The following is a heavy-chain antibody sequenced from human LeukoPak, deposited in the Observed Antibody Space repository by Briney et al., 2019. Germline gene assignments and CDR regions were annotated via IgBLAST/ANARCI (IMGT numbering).Heavy chain of an antibody. Sequence: GASVKVSCKACGHTLTVHYIHWVRQGPGQGLEWLGWITLHSGDTHYAQKYQGRLTMTSDTSISTGYMELSRLQFDDTAVYYCAREGQLGLDNWGQGTLVTVSS. J-gene: IGHJ1*01. CDR3: AREGQLGLDN. CDR1: GHTLTVHY. D-gene: IGHD1-1*01. CDR2: ITLHSGDT. V-gene: IGHV1-2*02.